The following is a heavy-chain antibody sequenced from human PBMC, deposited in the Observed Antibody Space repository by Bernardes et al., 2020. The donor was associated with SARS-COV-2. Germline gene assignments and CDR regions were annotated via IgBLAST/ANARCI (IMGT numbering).Heavy chain of an antibody. CDR2: INAGNGNT. J-gene: IGHJ4*02. D-gene: IGHD6-19*01. V-gene: IGHV1-3*01. Sequence: ASVKVSCKASGYTFTSYAMHWVRQAPGQRLEWMGWINAGNGNTKYSQKFQGRVTITRDTSASTAYMELSSLRSEDTAVYYCARDGGSGWTNFDYWGQGTLVTVSS. CDR1: GYTFTSYA. CDR3: ARDGGSGWTNFDY.